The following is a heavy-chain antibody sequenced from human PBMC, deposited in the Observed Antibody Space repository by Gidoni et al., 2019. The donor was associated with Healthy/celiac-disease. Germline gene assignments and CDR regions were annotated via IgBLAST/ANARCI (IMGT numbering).Heavy chain of an antibody. CDR2: INWNGGST. J-gene: IGHJ6*03. D-gene: IGHD6-13*01. Sequence: EVQLEESGGGVVRPGGSLRLSCAASGFTFDDYGMSWVRQAPGKGLEWVSGINWNGGSTGYADSVKGRFTISRDNAKNSLYLQMNSLRAEDTALYYCARAQTSSSWYRENYYYYMDVWGKGTTVTVSS. CDR3: ARAQTSSSWYRENYYYYMDV. V-gene: IGHV3-20*04. CDR1: GFTFDDYG.